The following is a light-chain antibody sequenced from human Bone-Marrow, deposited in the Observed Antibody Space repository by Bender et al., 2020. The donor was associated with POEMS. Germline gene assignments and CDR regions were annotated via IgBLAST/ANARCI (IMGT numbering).Light chain of an antibody. CDR2: NSD. Sequence: QSVLTQPPSASATPGQRVTIYCSRSASDRGTTPINWYQHLPGTAPKLIIYNSDQRPSGVPDRFSGSMSGTSASLTSSGFHSEDEADYYCAAWDDSLNGSWVFGGGTKLAVL. J-gene: IGLJ3*02. CDR3: AAWDDSLNGSWV. V-gene: IGLV1-44*01. CDR1: ASDRGTTP.